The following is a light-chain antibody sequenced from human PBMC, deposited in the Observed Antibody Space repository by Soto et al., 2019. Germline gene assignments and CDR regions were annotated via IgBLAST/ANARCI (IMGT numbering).Light chain of an antibody. CDR2: DVS. CDR3: SSYTSRSTVV. CDR1: SSDVGGYNY. J-gene: IGLJ2*01. V-gene: IGLV2-14*03. Sequence: QSVLTQPASVSGSPGQSITLSCTGTSSDVGGYNYVSWYQQHPGKAPKLMIYDVSNRPSGVSNRFSGFKSGNTASLTISGLQAEDEADYYCSSYTSRSTVVFGGGTKVTVL.